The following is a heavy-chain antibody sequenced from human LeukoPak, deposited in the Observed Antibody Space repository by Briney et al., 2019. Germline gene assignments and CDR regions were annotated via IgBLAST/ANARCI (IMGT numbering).Heavy chain of an antibody. D-gene: IGHD2-15*01. V-gene: IGHV4-39*07. J-gene: IGHJ3*02. Sequence: GSLRLSCAASGFTFSSYAMSWIRQPPGKGLEWIGSIYYSGSTYYNPSLKSRVTISVDTSKNQFSLKLSSVTAADTAVYYCARANIVVVVAATHDAFDIWGQGTMVTVSS. CDR1: GFTFSSYA. CDR3: ARANIVVVVAATHDAFDI. CDR2: IYYSGST.